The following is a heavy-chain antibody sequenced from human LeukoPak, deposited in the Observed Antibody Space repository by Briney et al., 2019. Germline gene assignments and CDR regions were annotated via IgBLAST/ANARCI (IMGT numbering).Heavy chain of an antibody. D-gene: IGHD3-10*01. Sequence: GGSQRLSCAASGFTVSSNYMSWVRQAPGKGLEWVSVIYSGGSTYYADSVKGRFTISRDNSKNTLYLQMSSLRAEDTAVYYCARSPGDRTYFDYWGQGTLVTVSS. J-gene: IGHJ4*02. V-gene: IGHV3-53*01. CDR1: GFTVSSNY. CDR3: ARSPGDRTYFDY. CDR2: IYSGGST.